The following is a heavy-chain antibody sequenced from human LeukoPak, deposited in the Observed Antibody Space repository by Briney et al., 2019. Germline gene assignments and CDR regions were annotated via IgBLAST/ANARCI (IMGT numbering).Heavy chain of an antibody. CDR2: ISGSGRSDI. D-gene: IGHD1-26*01. Sequence: GGSLRLSCAASGFTFSSYGMSWVRQAPGKGLEWVSAISGSGRSDIYYTDSVKGRFTISRDNSKNTLYLQMNSLRAEDTAVYYCAKDGSIRGDIWGQGTMVTVSS. J-gene: IGHJ3*02. CDR1: GFTFSSYG. V-gene: IGHV3-23*01. CDR3: AKDGSIRGDI.